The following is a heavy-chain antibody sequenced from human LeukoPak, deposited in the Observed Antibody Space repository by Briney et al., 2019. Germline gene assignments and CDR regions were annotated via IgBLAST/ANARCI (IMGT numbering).Heavy chain of an antibody. D-gene: IGHD3-22*01. V-gene: IGHV3-23*01. J-gene: IGHJ4*02. CDR3: AKGFYYPTYYFDY. CDR2: ISGSGGAT. Sequence: GGSLRLSCVGSGFTLSSYAMSWVRQAPGKGLAWVSAISGSGGATYYADSVKGRFTISSDNSKHTLYLQMNSLRAEDTAVYYCAKGFYYPTYYFDYWGQGTLVTVSS. CDR1: GFTLSSYA.